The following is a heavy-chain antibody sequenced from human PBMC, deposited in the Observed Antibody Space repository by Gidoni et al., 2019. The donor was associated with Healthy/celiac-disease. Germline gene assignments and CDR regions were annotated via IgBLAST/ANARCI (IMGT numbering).Heavy chain of an antibody. D-gene: IGHD3-10*01. CDR2: IYYSGST. Sequence: QVQLQESGPGLVKPSQTLSLTCTVSGGSISSGGYSWSWIRQHPGKGLEWIGYIYYSGSTYYNPSLKSRVTISVDTSKNQFSLKLSSVTAADTAVYYCARDQDYYGSGKFDYYGMDVWGQGTTVTVSS. CDR1: GGSISSGGYS. CDR3: ARDQDYYGSGKFDYYGMDV. J-gene: IGHJ6*02. V-gene: IGHV4-31*03.